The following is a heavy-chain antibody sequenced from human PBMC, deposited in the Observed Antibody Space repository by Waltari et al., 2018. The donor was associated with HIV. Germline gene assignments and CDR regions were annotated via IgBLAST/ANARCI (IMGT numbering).Heavy chain of an antibody. D-gene: IGHD6-6*01. CDR1: GYTFTGYY. Sequence: QVQLVQSGAEVKKPGASVKVSCKASGYTFTGYYMHWVRQAPGQGLEWVGWSNPNRGDTNYGRKFQGRVTMTRDTSISTAYMGLSRLRSDDTALYYCARAERIEYSSSSYDYWGQGTLVTVSS. J-gene: IGHJ4*02. CDR3: ARAERIEYSSSSYDY. V-gene: IGHV1-2*02. CDR2: SNPNRGDT.